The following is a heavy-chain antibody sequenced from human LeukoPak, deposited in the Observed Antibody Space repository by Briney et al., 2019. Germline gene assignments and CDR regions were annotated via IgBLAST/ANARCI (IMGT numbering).Heavy chain of an antibody. Sequence: GASVKVSCKASGYTFTSYGISWVRQAPGQGLEWMGWISAYNGNTNYAQKLQGRVTMTTDTSTSTAYMELSSLRSEDTAVYYCATAQRTIFGVVIITYFDYWGQGTLVTVSS. V-gene: IGHV1-18*01. CDR3: ATAQRTIFGVVIITYFDY. CDR1: GYTFTSYG. J-gene: IGHJ4*02. D-gene: IGHD3-3*01. CDR2: ISAYNGNT.